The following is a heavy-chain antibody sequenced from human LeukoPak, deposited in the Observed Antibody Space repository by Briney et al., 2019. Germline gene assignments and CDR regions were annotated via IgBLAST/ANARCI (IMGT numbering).Heavy chain of an antibody. Sequence: GGSLRLSCAASGFTFSDYYMSWIRQAPGKGLEWVSYISNSGNTIYYADSVKGRFTIFRDNAKNSLYLQMNSLRAEDTAVYYCARRGVQLQRISLFDPWGQGTLVTVSS. V-gene: IGHV3-11*01. D-gene: IGHD1-1*01. CDR3: ARRGVQLQRISLFDP. CDR1: GFTFSDYY. J-gene: IGHJ5*02. CDR2: ISNSGNTI.